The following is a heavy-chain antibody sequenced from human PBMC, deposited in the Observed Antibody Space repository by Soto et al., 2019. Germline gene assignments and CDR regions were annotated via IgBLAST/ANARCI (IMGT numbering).Heavy chain of an antibody. J-gene: IGHJ4*02. Sequence: GGSLRLSCAASGFTFDDYAMHWVRQAPGKGLEWVSGISWNSGSIGCADSVKGRFTISRDNAKNSLYLQMNSLRAEDTALYYCAKDTHSGWYYFDYWGQGTLVTVSS. V-gene: IGHV3-9*01. CDR2: ISWNSGSI. CDR1: GFTFDDYA. D-gene: IGHD6-19*01. CDR3: AKDTHSGWYYFDY.